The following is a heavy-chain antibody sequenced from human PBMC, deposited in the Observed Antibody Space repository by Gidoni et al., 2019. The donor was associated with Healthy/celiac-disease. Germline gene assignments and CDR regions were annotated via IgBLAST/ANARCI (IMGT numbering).Heavy chain of an antibody. D-gene: IGHD6-13*01. J-gene: IGHJ3*02. CDR1: GFTFSSSA. CDR2: ISYDGSNK. V-gene: IGHV3-30-3*01. Sequence: QVQLVESGGGVVQPGRSLRLPCAASGFTFSSSAMHGVRQAPGKGLEWVAVISYDGSNKYYADSVKGRFTISRDNSKNTLYLQMNSLRAEDTAVYYCARDGVYGSNDAFDIWGQGTMVTVSS. CDR3: ARDGVYGSNDAFDI.